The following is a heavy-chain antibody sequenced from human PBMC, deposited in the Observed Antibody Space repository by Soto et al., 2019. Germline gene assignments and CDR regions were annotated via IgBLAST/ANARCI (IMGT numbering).Heavy chain of an antibody. CDR2: ISSSSSYI. Sequence: GGSLRLSCAASGFTFSSYSMNWVRQAPGKGLEWVSSISSSSSYIYYADSVKGRFTISRDNAKNSLYLQMNSLRAEDTAVYYCARGVRAYYGSGSYYMKEYYYYYMDVWGKGTTVTVSS. J-gene: IGHJ6*03. CDR1: GFTFSSYS. CDR3: ARGVRAYYGSGSYYMKEYYYYYMDV. D-gene: IGHD3-10*01. V-gene: IGHV3-21*01.